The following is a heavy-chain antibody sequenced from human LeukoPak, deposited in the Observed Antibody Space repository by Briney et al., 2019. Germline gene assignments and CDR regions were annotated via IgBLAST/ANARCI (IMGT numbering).Heavy chain of an antibody. CDR1: GYPFTAFI. J-gene: IGHJ5*02. CDR3: VRWYDYGEKRLDP. D-gene: IGHD4/OR15-4a*01. Sequence: ASVKVSCQASGYPFTAFIISWVRQAPGQALEWMGRINPRSDNIDYARKFQGRLTMTTNTSLGAAYMELSSLTSEDTATYYCVRWYDYGEKRLDPWGHGTLVIVSS. V-gene: IGHV1-8*02. CDR2: INPRSDNI.